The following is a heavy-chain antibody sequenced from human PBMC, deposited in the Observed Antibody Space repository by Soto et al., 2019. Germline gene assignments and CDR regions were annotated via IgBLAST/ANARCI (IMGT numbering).Heavy chain of an antibody. CDR1: GFTFSSYS. D-gene: IGHD3-22*01. J-gene: IGHJ4*02. Sequence: GGSLRLSCAASGFTFSSYSMNWVRQAPGKGLEWVSSISSSSSYIYYADSVKGRFTISRDNAKNSLYLQMNSLRAEDTAVYYCARDRIQYYDSSGYYPTFDYWGQGTLVTVSS. CDR2: ISSSSSYI. CDR3: ARDRIQYYDSSGYYPTFDY. V-gene: IGHV3-21*01.